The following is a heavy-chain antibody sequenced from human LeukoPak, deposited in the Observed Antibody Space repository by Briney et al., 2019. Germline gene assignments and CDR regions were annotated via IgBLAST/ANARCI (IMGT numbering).Heavy chain of an antibody. CDR1: GFTFSDYY. Sequence: GGSLRLSCSASGFTFSDYYMSWIRQAPGKGLEWASYISTTGSTIYYADSVRGRFTISRDNAKNSLYLQVNSLRADDTAVYYCARERGEFDFLSWGQGTLVTVSS. CDR3: ARERGEFDFLS. V-gene: IGHV3-11*01. J-gene: IGHJ5*02. D-gene: IGHD3-10*01. CDR2: ISTTGSTI.